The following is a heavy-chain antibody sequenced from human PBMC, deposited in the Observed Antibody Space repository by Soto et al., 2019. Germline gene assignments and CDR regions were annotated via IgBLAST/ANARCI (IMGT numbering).Heavy chain of an antibody. CDR3: AKAGIGGFRGWDTFNWFDS. J-gene: IGHJ5*01. CDR2: ISGSGDST. Sequence: DVQLLESGGGLVQPGGSLRLSCAASGFIFRSYAMNWVRQAPGKGLERVSGISGSGDSTYYADAVRGRFTISRDNAKNTLFLQMNSLRDADTALYYCAKAGIGGFRGWDTFNWFDSWGQGILVTVSS. V-gene: IGHV3-23*01. D-gene: IGHD5-18*01. CDR1: GFIFRSYA.